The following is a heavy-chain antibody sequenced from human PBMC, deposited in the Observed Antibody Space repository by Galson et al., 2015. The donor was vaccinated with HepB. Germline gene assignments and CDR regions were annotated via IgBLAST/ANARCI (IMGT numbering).Heavy chain of an antibody. CDR1: GFTFSSYD. CDR3: ARDLVTPLDY. V-gene: IGHV3-30-3*01. Sequence: SLRLSCAASGFTFSSYDMHWVRQAPGKGLEWVAFFSSDENHTYYADSVKGRFTISGDSSKNTLYLQMNSLRAEDTALYYCARDLVTPLDYWGQGTLVTVSS. J-gene: IGHJ4*02. D-gene: IGHD2-21*02. CDR2: FSSDENHT.